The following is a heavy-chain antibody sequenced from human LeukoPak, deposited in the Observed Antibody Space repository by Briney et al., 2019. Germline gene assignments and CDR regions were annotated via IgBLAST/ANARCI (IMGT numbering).Heavy chain of an antibody. V-gene: IGHV3-21*01. CDR3: AREGRKSRGVDIVRKKETGYYYMDV. D-gene: IGHD2-15*01. CDR1: GFTFSSYN. CDR2: ITSRSSCI. J-gene: IGHJ6*03. Sequence: GGSLRLSCAASGFTFSSYNMNWVCQAPGKGLEWVSSITSRSSCINYADSVKGRFTISRDNAKNSLYLQMNSLRAEDTAVYYCAREGRKSRGVDIVRKKETGYYYMDVWGKGTTVTVSS.